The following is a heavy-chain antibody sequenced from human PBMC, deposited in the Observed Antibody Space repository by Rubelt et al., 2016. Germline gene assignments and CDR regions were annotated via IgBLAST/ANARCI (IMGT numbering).Heavy chain of an antibody. J-gene: IGHJ4*02. CDR2: IKQDGNEK. D-gene: IGHD1-26*01. CDR1: GFTFSDYA. V-gene: IGHV3-7*04. CDR3: ATDSRIVGATGSADY. Sequence: RSLRLSCAASGFTFSDYAMHWVRQAPGKGLEWVANIKQDGNEKNYVDSVKGRFTISRDNAKNSLYLQMNSLRGEDTAVYYCATDSRIVGATGSADYWGQGTLVTVSS.